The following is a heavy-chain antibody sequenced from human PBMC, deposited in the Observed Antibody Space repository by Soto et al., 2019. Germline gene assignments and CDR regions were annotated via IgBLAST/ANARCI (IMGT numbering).Heavy chain of an antibody. V-gene: IGHV1-18*01. Sequence: QVQLVQSGPEVKKPGASVKVSCKASNYTFSSFGISGMRQAPGQGLEWMGWINPYNDDTNFAHNLQGRVTMSTDTSTSTDYMELRSLRSDDTAVYYCARDPFYSGSNLQVGFFDSWGQRTLLTVSS. D-gene: IGHD1-26*01. CDR2: INPYNDDT. J-gene: IGHJ4*02. CDR3: ARDPFYSGSNLQVGFFDS. CDR1: NYTFSSFG.